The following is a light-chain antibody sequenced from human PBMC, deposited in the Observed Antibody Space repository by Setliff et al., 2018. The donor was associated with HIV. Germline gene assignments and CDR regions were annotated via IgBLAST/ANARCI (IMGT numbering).Light chain of an antibody. Sequence: QSVLTRPRSVSGSPGQSVTISCTGTNSDVGGYNYVSWYQQHPGKAPKLMIYDVSKRPSGVPDRFSGSKSGNTASLTISGLQAEDEADYYCCSYAGSYTYVFGTGTKVTVL. CDR1: NSDVGGYNY. CDR2: DVS. J-gene: IGLJ1*01. CDR3: CSYAGSYTYV. V-gene: IGLV2-11*01.